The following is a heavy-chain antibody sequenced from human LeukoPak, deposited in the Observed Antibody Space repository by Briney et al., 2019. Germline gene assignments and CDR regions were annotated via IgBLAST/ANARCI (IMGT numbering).Heavy chain of an antibody. CDR3: ARGRWSATTATYYLDF. Sequence: GASVKVSCKASEYTFTDYAINWVRQAPGQRLEWMGWINAGNGNTKYSQKFLGRVTITRDTSASTAHMELSSLTSEDTAVYYCARGRWSATTATYYLDFWGQGTLVTVSS. V-gene: IGHV1-3*01. D-gene: IGHD5-24*01. CDR1: EYTFTDYA. CDR2: INAGNGNT. J-gene: IGHJ4*02.